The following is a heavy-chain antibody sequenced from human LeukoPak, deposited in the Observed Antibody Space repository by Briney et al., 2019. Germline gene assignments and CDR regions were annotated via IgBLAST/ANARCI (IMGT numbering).Heavy chain of an antibody. CDR3: AAYTAMAHPHWYYYYGMDV. J-gene: IGHJ6*02. CDR2: IIPIPGIA. D-gene: IGHD5-18*01. V-gene: IGHV1-69*04. Sequence: SVKVSCKASGGTFSSYAISWVRQAPGQGLEWMGRIIPIPGIANYAQKFQGRVTITADKSTSTAYMELSSLRSEDTAVYYCAAYTAMAHPHWYYYYGMDVWGQGTTVTVSS. CDR1: GGTFSSYA.